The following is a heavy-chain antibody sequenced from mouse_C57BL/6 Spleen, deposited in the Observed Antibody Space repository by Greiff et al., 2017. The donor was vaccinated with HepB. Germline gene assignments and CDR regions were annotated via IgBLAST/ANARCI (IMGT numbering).Heavy chain of an antibody. Sequence: VQLQQSGAELVRPGPSVKVSCKASGYAFTNYLIEWVKQRPGQGLEWIGVINPGSGGTNYNEKFKGKATLTADKSSSTAYMQLSSLTSEDSAVYFCARFYGSSPYYYAMDYWGQGTSVTVSS. CDR2: INPGSGGT. J-gene: IGHJ4*01. D-gene: IGHD1-1*01. CDR3: ARFYGSSPYYYAMDY. CDR1: GYAFTNYL. V-gene: IGHV1-54*01.